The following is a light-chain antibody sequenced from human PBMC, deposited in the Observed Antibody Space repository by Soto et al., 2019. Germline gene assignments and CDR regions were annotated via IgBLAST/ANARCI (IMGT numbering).Light chain of an antibody. Sequence: QSALTQPASVSGSPGQSITISCTGTSSDVGGYNYVSWYQQHPGKAPELMIYEVSNRPSGVSNRFSGSKSGNTASLTISGLQAEDEADYYCSSYTSSSTPLYVFGTGTKGTVL. CDR1: SSDVGGYNY. J-gene: IGLJ1*01. CDR2: EVS. V-gene: IGLV2-14*01. CDR3: SSYTSSSTPLYV.